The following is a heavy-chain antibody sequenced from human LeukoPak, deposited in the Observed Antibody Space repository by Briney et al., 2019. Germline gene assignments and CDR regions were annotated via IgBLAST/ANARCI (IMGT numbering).Heavy chain of an antibody. CDR1: GGSISSGSYY. J-gene: IGHJ6*03. CDR3: ARHFVARSGYYPYYYYYYMDV. V-gene: IGHV4-61*02. Sequence: SETLSLTCTVSGGSISSGSYYWSWIRRPAGKGLEWIGRIYTSGSTNYNPSLKSRVTISVDTSKNQFSLKLSSVTAADTAVYYCARHFVARSGYYPYYYYYYMDVWGKGTTVTVSS. CDR2: IYTSGST. D-gene: IGHD3-22*01.